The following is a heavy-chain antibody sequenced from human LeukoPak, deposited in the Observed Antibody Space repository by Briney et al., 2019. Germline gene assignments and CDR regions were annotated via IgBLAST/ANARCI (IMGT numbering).Heavy chain of an antibody. V-gene: IGHV4-38-2*02. D-gene: IGHD3-10*01. CDR3: ARDSSQYCYGSGSYYDY. J-gene: IGHJ4*02. Sequence: PSDTLSLTCAVSGYSISSGYYWGWIRQPPGKGLDWISRIYHSGNNYYNASLKSRVTISVDTYKNQLSRKQSPVTAADTAVYYCARDSSQYCYGSGSYYDYWGQGTLVTVSS. CDR2: IYHSGNN. CDR1: GYSISSGYY.